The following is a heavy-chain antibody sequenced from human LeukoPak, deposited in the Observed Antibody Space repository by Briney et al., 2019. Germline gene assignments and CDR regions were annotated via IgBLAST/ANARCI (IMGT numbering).Heavy chain of an antibody. V-gene: IGHV3-23*01. J-gene: IGHJ4*02. CDR3: AKDSTFHMVATIGY. D-gene: IGHD5-12*01. CDR2: ISGSGGST. Sequence: PGRSLRLSCAASGFTFSSYAMSWVRQAPGKGLEWVSAISGSGGSTYYADSVKGRFTISRDNSKNTLYLQMNSLRAEDTAVYYCAKDSTFHMVATIGYWGQGTLVTVSS. CDR1: GFTFSSYA.